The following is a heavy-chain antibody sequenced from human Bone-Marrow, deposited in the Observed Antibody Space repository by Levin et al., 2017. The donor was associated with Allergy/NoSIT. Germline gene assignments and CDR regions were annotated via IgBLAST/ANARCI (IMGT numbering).Heavy chain of an antibody. CDR2: VNPSGGRA. J-gene: IGHJ4*02. CDR3: ARDRPYGDYEMDY. CDR1: GYTFTSYF. Sequence: GESLKISCKASGYTFTSYFLYWVRQAPGQGLEWMGMVNPSGGRATYAQKFQGRVNMTRDTSTSTLYMELNSLKSEDTAVYYCARDRPYGDYEMDYWGQGTLVTVSS. D-gene: IGHD4-17*01. V-gene: IGHV1-46*01.